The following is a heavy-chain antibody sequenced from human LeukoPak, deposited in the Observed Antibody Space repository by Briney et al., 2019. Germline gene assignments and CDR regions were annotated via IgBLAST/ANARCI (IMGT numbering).Heavy chain of an antibody. CDR2: IYYSGST. J-gene: IGHJ4*02. Sequence: SETLSLTCTVSGYSVSSGYHWSWIRQPPGKGLEWIGHIYYSGSTNYNPSLKSRVTISVDTSKNQFSLKLSSVTAADTAVYYCARGGRIRFDYWGQGTLVTVSS. CDR1: GYSVSSGYH. V-gene: IGHV4-61*01. CDR3: ARGGRIRFDY.